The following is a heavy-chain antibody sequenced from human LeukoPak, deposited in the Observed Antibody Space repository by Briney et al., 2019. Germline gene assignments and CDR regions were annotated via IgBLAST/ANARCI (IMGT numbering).Heavy chain of an antibody. CDR2: ISGSGTNT. V-gene: IGHV3-23*01. J-gene: IGHJ4*02. D-gene: IGHD6-19*01. Sequence: GSLRLSCAASGFTVSSHYMSWVRQAPGKGLEWVSAISGSGTNTDYADSVKGRFTISRDNSKNTLYLQMNSLRAEDTAVYYCAKDHSSGWPNYFDYWGQGTPVTVSS. CDR3: AKDHSSGWPNYFDY. CDR1: GFTVSSHY.